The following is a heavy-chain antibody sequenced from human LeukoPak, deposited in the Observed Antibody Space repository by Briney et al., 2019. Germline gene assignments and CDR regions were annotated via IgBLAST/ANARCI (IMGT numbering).Heavy chain of an antibody. J-gene: IGHJ4*02. Sequence: GRSLRLSCAASGFTFDDYAMHWVRQAPGKGLECVSGISWNSGSIGYADSVKGRFTISRDNAKNSLYLQMNSLRAEDMALYYCAKDGDFMSSGPVGYFDYWGQGTLVTVSS. D-gene: IGHD6-19*01. CDR2: ISWNSGSI. CDR1: GFTFDDYA. V-gene: IGHV3-9*03. CDR3: AKDGDFMSSGPVGYFDY.